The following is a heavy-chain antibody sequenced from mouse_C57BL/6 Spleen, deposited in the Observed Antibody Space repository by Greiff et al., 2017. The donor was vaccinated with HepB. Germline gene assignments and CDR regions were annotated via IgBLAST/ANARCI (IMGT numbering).Heavy chain of an antibody. Sequence: QVQLQQPGAELVKPGASVKLSCKASGYTFTSYWMHWVKQRPGQGLEWIGMIHPNSGSTNYNEKFKSKATLTVDKSSSTAYMQLSSLTSEDSAVYYCAREELGRKYFDVWGTGTTVTVSS. D-gene: IGHD4-1*01. J-gene: IGHJ1*03. CDR3: AREELGRKYFDV. CDR2: IHPNSGST. V-gene: IGHV1-64*01. CDR1: GYTFTSYW.